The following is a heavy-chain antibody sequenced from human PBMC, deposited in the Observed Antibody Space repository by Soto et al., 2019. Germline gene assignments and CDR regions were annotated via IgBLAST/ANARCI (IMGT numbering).Heavy chain of an antibody. CDR2: IYYSGGT. J-gene: IGHJ4*02. Sequence: QVQLQESGPGLVRPSGTLSLTCAVSGDSINSNYCWTWVRQPPGKGLEWIAEIYYSGGTSYNPSLQRRVPISMDKSKNQFSLKLTSVTAADTAMYYCARDPGWGLGYWGQGTLVTVSS. CDR1: GDSINSNYC. V-gene: IGHV4-4*02. D-gene: IGHD7-27*01. CDR3: ARDPGWGLGY.